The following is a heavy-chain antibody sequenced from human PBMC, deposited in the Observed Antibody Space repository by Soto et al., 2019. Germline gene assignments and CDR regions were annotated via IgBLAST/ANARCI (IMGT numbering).Heavy chain of an antibody. CDR2: ISYDGSNK. D-gene: IGHD5-12*01. CDR3: AKDLDYSAFQH. V-gene: IGHV3-30*18. CDR1: GFTFSSYC. Sequence: GGSLRLSCAASGFTFSSYCMHWVRQAPGKGLEWVAVISYDGSNKYYADSVKGRFTISRDNSKNTLYLQMNSLRAEDTAVYYCAKDLDYSAFQHWGQGTLVTVSS. J-gene: IGHJ1*01.